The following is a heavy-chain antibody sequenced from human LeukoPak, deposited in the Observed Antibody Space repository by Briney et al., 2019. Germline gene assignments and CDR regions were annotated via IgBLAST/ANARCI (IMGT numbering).Heavy chain of an antibody. CDR3: ARNQQLGGHSYYYYGMDV. V-gene: IGHV3-23*01. CDR1: GFTSIAYA. CDR2: ISGGGVTT. J-gene: IGHJ6*02. D-gene: IGHD3-16*01. Sequence: GGSLLLSCVGSGFTSIAYALTWVRQAPGKGLEWVSGISGGGVTTYYADSVKGRFTISRDNSKNTLYLQMNSLRADDTAIYYCARNQQLGGHSYYYYGMDVWGQGTTVTVSS.